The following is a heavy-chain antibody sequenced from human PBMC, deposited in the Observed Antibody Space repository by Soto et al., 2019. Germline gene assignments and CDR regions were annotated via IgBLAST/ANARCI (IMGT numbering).Heavy chain of an antibody. CDR2: VIPMVGMS. CDR1: RGTFSYNT. Sequence: QVQLVQSGAEVKKLGSSVKVSCTASRGTFSYNTISWVRQAPGQGLEWMGRVIPMVGMSSYAQKFQGRLTITADKSTSTVYMVLNSLRPEDTAVYYCATNYGSGSTHFDYWGQGTLVTVSS. J-gene: IGHJ4*02. CDR3: ATNYGSGSTHFDY. V-gene: IGHV1-69*02. D-gene: IGHD3-10*01.